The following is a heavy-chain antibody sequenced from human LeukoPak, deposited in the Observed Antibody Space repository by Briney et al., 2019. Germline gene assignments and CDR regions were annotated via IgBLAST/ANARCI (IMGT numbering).Heavy chain of an antibody. Sequence: GASVKVSCKASGGTFSSYAISWVRQAPGQGLEWMGRIIPILGIANYAQKFQGRVTITADKSTSTAYMELSSLRSEDTAVYYCARDASVAGTVEYFQHWGQGTLVTVSS. CDR1: GGTFSSYA. CDR2: IIPILGIA. V-gene: IGHV1-69*04. CDR3: ARDASVAGTVEYFQH. D-gene: IGHD6-19*01. J-gene: IGHJ1*01.